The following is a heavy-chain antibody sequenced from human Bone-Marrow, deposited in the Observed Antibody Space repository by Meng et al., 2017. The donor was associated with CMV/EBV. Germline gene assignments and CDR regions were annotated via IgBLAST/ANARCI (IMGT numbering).Heavy chain of an antibody. D-gene: IGHD5-24*01. CDR1: GGSISSSSYY. CDR3: ARGGLGGWPMDY. V-gene: IGHV4-61*05. Sequence: SETLSLTCTVSGGSISSSSYYWGWIRQPPGRGLEWIGYIYYSGSTNYNPSLKSRVTISVDTSKNQFSLKLSSVTAADTAVYYCARGGLGGWPMDYWGQGTRVTVSS. CDR2: IYYSGST. J-gene: IGHJ4*02.